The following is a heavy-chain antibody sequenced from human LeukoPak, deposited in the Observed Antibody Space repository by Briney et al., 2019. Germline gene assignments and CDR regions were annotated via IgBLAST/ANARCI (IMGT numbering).Heavy chain of an antibody. CDR1: GFTVSSNY. D-gene: IGHD6-13*01. V-gene: IGHV3-66*01. J-gene: IGHJ6*02. Sequence: GGSLRLSCAASGFTVSSNYMSWVCQAPGKGLEWVSVIYSGGSTYYADSVKGRFTISRDNSKNTLYLQMNSLRAEDTAVYYCARDSPPGSSSWYGMDVWGQGTTVTVSS. CDR3: ARDSPPGSSSWYGMDV. CDR2: IYSGGST.